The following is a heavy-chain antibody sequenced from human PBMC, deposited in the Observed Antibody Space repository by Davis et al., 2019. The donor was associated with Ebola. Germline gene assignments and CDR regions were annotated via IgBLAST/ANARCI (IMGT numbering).Heavy chain of an antibody. CDR3: ARAYYYDSSGNPSEPHFDY. J-gene: IGHJ4*02. V-gene: IGHV3-53*01. D-gene: IGHD3-22*01. CDR2: LYRDGRT. Sequence: GGSLRLSCAASGFIVSDKYMSWVRQAPGKGPEWVSVLYRDGRTYYADSVKGRFTISRDNSKNTLYLQMNSLRAEDTAVYYCARAYYYDSSGNPSEPHFDYWGQGTLVTVSS. CDR1: GFIVSDKY.